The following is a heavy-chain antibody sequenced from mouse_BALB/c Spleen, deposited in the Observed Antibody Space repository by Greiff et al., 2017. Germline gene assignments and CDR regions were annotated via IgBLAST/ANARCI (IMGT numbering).Heavy chain of an antibody. V-gene: IGHV5-6*02. CDR3: ARQSPLLLHFDY. Sequence: EVMLVESGGDLVKPGGSLKLSCAASGFTFSSYGMSWVRQTPDKRLEWVATICSGGSYTYYPDSVKGRFTISRDNAKNTLYLQMSSLKSEDTAMYYCARQSPLLLHFDYWGQGTTLTVSS. D-gene: IGHD2-10*01. CDR2: ICSGGSYT. J-gene: IGHJ2*01. CDR1: GFTFSSYG.